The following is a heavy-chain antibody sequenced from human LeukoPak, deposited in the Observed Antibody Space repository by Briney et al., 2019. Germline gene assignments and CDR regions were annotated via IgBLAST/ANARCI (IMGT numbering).Heavy chain of an antibody. D-gene: IGHD3-10*01. CDR2: IYTNGST. Sequence: SETLSLTCTVSGGSINSGSYYYHWIPQPAGKGLEWIGRIYTNGSTIYNPSLDSRVTISVDTSKNQVSLKLTSVTAADTALYYCATSRFSGGLGRLDPWGQGTLVTVP. J-gene: IGHJ5*02. CDR3: ATSRFSGGLGRLDP. V-gene: IGHV4-61*02. CDR1: GGSINSGSYY.